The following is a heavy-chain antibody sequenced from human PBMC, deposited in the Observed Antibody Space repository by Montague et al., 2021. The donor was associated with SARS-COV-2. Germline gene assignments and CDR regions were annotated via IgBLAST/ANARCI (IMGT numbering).Heavy chain of an antibody. Sequence: SLRLSCAASGFTFSSYSMNWVRQAPVKLLEWVSSISSSSSYIYYADSVKGRFTISRDNAKNSLYLQMTSLRAEDTAVYYCARAPLDYGLWSSGIYSRYYYYYKGMDVWGEGTTVTVSS. D-gene: IGHD3-10*01. CDR2: ISSSSSYI. CDR3: ARAPLDYGLWSSGIYSRYYYYYKGMDV. J-gene: IGHJ6*04. CDR1: GFTFSSYS. V-gene: IGHV3-21*01.